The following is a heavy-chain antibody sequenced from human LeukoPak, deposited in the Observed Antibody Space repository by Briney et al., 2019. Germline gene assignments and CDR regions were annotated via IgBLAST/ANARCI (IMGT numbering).Heavy chain of an antibody. J-gene: IGHJ5*02. D-gene: IGHD2-2*01. V-gene: IGHV3-23*01. CDR1: GFTFSSYA. CDR2: ISGSGGST. CDR3: AKDPSVVPAANWFDP. Sequence: GGSLRLSCAASGFTFSSYAMSWVRQAPGKGLEWVSAISGSGGSTYYADSVKGRFTISRDNSMNTLYLQMNSLRAEDTAVYYCAKDPSVVPAANWFDPWGQGTLVTVSS.